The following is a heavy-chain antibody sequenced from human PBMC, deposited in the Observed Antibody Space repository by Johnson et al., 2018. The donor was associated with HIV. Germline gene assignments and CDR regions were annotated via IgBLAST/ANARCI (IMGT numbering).Heavy chain of an antibody. Sequence: VQLVESGGGLVQPGGSLRLSCAASGFTFRSYDMHWVRQVTGKGLEWVSAVGTAGETNYPGSVKGRFTISRDNAKNSLYLQMNSLRAGDTAVYYCARSRGVGATGGGAFDIWGQGTMVTVSS. CDR2: VGTAGET. D-gene: IGHD1-26*01. V-gene: IGHV3-13*01. CDR3: ARSRGVGATGGGAFDI. J-gene: IGHJ3*02. CDR1: GFTFRSYD.